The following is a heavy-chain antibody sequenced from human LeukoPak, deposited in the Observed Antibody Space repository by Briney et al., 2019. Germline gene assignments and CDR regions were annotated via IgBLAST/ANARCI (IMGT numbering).Heavy chain of an antibody. D-gene: IGHD3-3*01. V-gene: IGHV4-59*01. J-gene: IGHJ6*03. CDR2: IYYSGST. CDR3: AREVPDFWSGTTDYYYYMDV. Sequence: NPSETLSLTCTVSGGSISNYWSWIRQPPGKGLEWIGYIYYSGSTNYNPSLKSRVTISVDTSKNRFSLKLSSVTAADTAVYYCAREVPDFWSGTTDYYYYMDVWGKGTTVTVSS. CDR1: GGSISNY.